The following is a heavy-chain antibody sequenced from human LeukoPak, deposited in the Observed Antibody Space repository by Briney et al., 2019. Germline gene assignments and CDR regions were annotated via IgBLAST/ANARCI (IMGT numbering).Heavy chain of an antibody. V-gene: IGHV3-48*01. CDR2: ISSSSSTI. CDR1: GFTFSSYS. J-gene: IGHJ4*02. Sequence: QPGGSLRLSCAASGFTFSSYSMNWVRQAPGKGLEWVSYISSSSSTISYADSVKGRFTISRDNAKNSLYLQMNSLRAEDTAVYYCARDWSDTAVDYWGQGTLVTVSS. CDR3: ARDWSDTAVDY. D-gene: IGHD5-18*01.